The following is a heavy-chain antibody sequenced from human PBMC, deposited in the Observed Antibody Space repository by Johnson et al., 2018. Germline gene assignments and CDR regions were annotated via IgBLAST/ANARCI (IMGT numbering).Heavy chain of an antibody. V-gene: IGHV3-23*04. D-gene: IGHD6-13*01. J-gene: IGHJ1*01. Sequence: VQLGQSGGGLVQPGVSLRLSCAASGFTFSNYAMTWVRQAPGKGLEWVSAISFSGTTKYADSVKGRFTISRDSSRDTLYPQMNSLRAEDTAVYYSAKDPHDSSWYRYFQHWGQGTLVTVSS. CDR1: GFTFSNYA. CDR3: AKDPHDSSWYRYFQH. CDR2: ISFSGTT.